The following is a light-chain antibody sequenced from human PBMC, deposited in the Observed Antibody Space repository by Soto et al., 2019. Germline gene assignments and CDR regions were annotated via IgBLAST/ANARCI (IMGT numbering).Light chain of an antibody. Sequence: EIVLTQFPATLSLSPGERATLSCRASQSVSSYLAWYQQKPGQAPRLLIYDASNRASGIPARFSGSGSGTDFTLTSSSLEPEDFAVYYCQQRSNWLTFGGGTRVEIK. CDR3: QQRSNWLT. J-gene: IGKJ4*01. CDR2: DAS. V-gene: IGKV3-11*01. CDR1: QSVSSY.